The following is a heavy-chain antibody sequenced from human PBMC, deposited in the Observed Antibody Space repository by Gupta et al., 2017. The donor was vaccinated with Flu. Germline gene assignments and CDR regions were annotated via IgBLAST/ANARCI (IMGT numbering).Heavy chain of an antibody. CDR3: ARGTYSSTWSTNFDR. D-gene: IGHD2-2*01. CDR2: INRSGST. V-gene: IGHV4-34*01. J-gene: IGHJ4*02. Sequence: GKGLEWIGEINRSGSTNYNPSLKSRVTISVDSSKNQFSLRLSSVTAADTAVYYCARGTYSSTWSTNFDRWGQGTLVTVSS.